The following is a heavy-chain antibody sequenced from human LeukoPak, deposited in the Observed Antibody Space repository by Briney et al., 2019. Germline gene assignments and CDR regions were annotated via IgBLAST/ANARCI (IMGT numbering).Heavy chain of an antibody. CDR2: ISPNSGYI. V-gene: IGHV3-21*01. CDR1: GFTFGTYN. Sequence: GGSLRLSCAASGFTFGTYNMHWVRQAPGKGLEWVSFISPNSGYIYYADSVKGRFTISRDNAKNSLYLQMNSLRAEDTAVYYCAELGITMIGGVWGKGTTVTISS. CDR3: AELGITMIGGV. D-gene: IGHD3-10*02. J-gene: IGHJ6*04.